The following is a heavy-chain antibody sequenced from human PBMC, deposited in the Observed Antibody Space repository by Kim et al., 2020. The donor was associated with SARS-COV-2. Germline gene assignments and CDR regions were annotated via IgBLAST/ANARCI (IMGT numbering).Heavy chain of an antibody. CDR3: ARDTVGKWLRLSY. V-gene: IGHV1-3*01. Sequence: YSQKFQGRVTITRDTSASTAYMELSSLRSEDTAVYYCARDTVGKWLRLSYWGQGTLVTVSS. D-gene: IGHD5-12*01. J-gene: IGHJ4*02.